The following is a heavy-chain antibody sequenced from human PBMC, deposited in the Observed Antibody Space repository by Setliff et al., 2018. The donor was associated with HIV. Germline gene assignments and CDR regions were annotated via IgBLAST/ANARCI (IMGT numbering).Heavy chain of an antibody. J-gene: IGHJ4*02. D-gene: IGHD2-15*01. CDR3: ARDAGGSVGNYYFDY. V-gene: IGHV4-59*01. CDR1: GGTISSYY. CDR2: IYYSGST. Sequence: PSETLSLTCIVSGGTISSYYWSWIRQPPGKGLEWIGYIYYSGSTNYNPSLKNRVTISIDTSKKQFSLNLSSVTAADTAGYYCARDAGGSVGNYYFDYCGQGTQVTVSS.